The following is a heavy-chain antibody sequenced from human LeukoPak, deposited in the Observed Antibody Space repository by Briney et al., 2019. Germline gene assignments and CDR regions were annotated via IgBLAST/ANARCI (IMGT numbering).Heavy chain of an antibody. CDR1: GGSISSCY. CDR3: ARGSSGVRGVPSLDY. D-gene: IGHD3-10*01. Sequence: SETLSLTCTVSGGSISSCYWSWMRQPPGKGLEWIGYIYYSGTTNYNPSLKSRVTISVDTSKNQFSLKLSSVTAADTAVYYCARGSSGVRGVPSLDYWGQGTLVTVSS. CDR2: IYYSGTT. J-gene: IGHJ4*02. V-gene: IGHV4-59*01.